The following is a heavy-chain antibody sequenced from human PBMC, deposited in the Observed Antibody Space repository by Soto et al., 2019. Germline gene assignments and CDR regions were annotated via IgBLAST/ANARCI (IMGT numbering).Heavy chain of an antibody. CDR1: GYTFTSYG. Sequence: QVQLVQSGAEVKKPGASVKVSCKASGYTFTSYGISWVRQAPGQGLEWMGWISAYNGNTNYAQKLQGRVTMTTDTSTRPAYMELRSLRSDDTAVYYCARETGQGYSGYDWGGDYWGQGTLVTVSS. V-gene: IGHV1-18*01. D-gene: IGHD5-12*01. J-gene: IGHJ4*02. CDR3: ARETGQGYSGYDWGGDY. CDR2: ISAYNGNT.